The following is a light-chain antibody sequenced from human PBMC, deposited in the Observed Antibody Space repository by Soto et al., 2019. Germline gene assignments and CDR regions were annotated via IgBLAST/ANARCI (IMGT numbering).Light chain of an antibody. CDR3: SSYTSSSPLV. CDR2: DVS. CDR1: SSDVGGYNY. Sequence: QSALTQPASVSGSPGQSITISCTGTSSDVGGYNYVSWYQQHPGKAPKLMIYDVSNRPSGVSNRFSGSKSGNTASLTISGLQAEDEADYYCSSYTSSSPLVLGTGTSVTV. V-gene: IGLV2-14*01. J-gene: IGLJ1*01.